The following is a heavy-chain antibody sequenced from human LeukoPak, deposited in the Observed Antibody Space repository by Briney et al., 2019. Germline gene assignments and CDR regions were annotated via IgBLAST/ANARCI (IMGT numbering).Heavy chain of an antibody. Sequence: ASVKVSCKASGYTFTTYAMHWVRQAPGQRLEWMGWINAGNGNTKYSQKFQGRVTITRDTSASTAYTELSSLRSEDTAIYYCARGEVVRGVTYFDYWGQGTLVTVSS. CDR3: ARGEVVRGVTYFDY. D-gene: IGHD3-10*01. V-gene: IGHV1-3*01. CDR2: INAGNGNT. J-gene: IGHJ4*02. CDR1: GYTFTTYA.